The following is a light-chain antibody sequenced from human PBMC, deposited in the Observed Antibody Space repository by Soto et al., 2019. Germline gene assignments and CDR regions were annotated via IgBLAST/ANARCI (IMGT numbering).Light chain of an antibody. Sequence: QSVSESPGKTVTISCTGSSGSIASNYVQWFRQRPGSAPTTVIYEDNKRPSGVPDRFSGSIDSSSNSASLTISGLKTEDEADYYCQSYGDNNQVFGGGTKLPGL. CDR1: SGSIASNY. J-gene: IGLJ3*02. CDR3: QSYGDNNQV. V-gene: IGLV6-57*02. CDR2: EDN.